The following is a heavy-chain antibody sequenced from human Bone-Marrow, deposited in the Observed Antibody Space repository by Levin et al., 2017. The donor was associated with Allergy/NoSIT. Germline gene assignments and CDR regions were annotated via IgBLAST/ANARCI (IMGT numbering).Heavy chain of an antibody. D-gene: IGHD2-2*01. J-gene: IGHJ4*02. Sequence: GGSLRLSCKASGFIFSNYVMNWVRQAPGKGLEWVSSISGNGDNTYYADSMKGRFTVSRDNSRDTLYMQINSLRVEDTASYYCAKDYCSSASCYPEYWGPGTLVTVSS. CDR1: GFIFSNYV. CDR2: ISGNGDNT. V-gene: IGHV3-23*01. CDR3: AKDYCSSASCYPEY.